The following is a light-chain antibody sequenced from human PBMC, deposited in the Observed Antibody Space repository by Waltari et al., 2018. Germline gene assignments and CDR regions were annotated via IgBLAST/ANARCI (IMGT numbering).Light chain of an antibody. J-gene: IGKJ1*01. CDR3: QKYESLPAT. V-gene: IGKV3-20*01. CDR1: ESFSKF. Sequence: EIVLTQSPGTLSLSPGEGATLSCRASESFSKFLTWYQQKPGLAPRLLISHASNRASGIPDRFSGSGFGTDFSLTISRLEPEDFAVYYCQKYESLPATFGQGTKVEIK. CDR2: HAS.